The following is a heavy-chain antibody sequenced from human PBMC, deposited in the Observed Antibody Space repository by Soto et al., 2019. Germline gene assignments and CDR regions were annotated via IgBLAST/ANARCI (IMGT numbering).Heavy chain of an antibody. D-gene: IGHD5-12*01. Sequence: QVQLQESGPGLVKPSQTLSLTCTVSGGSISSGGYYWSWIRQHPGKGLEWIGYIYYSGSTYYIPSLKRRVTTSVGTSKTQFSLKLSSVTAADTAVYYCARGGRDGYKRTYGMDVWGRGTTVTVSS. J-gene: IGHJ6*02. CDR1: GGSISSGGYY. CDR2: IYYSGST. V-gene: IGHV4-31*03. CDR3: ARGGRDGYKRTYGMDV.